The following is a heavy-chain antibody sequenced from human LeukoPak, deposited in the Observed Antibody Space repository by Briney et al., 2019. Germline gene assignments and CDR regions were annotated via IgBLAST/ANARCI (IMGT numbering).Heavy chain of an antibody. D-gene: IGHD3-22*01. Sequence: SGTLSLTCTVSGGSISSYYWSWIRQPPGKGLEWIGEINHSGSTNYNPSLKSRVTISVDTSKNQFSLKLSSVTAADTAVYYCARQGYYYDSSGYYSLPFDYWGQGTLVTVSS. CDR3: ARQGYYYDSSGYYSLPFDY. J-gene: IGHJ4*02. CDR2: INHSGST. V-gene: IGHV4-34*01. CDR1: GGSISSYY.